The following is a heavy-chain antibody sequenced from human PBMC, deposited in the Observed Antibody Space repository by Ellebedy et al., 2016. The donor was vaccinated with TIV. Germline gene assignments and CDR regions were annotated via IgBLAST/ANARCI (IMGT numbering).Heavy chain of an antibody. V-gene: IGHV4-39*07. CDR1: GGSISSTPYY. Sequence: MPSETLSLTCTVSGGSISSTPYYWDWIRQPPGKGLEWVGNIDSRGNTYYNPSLKSRVTISIDTSKNQFSLKLSSVTAADTAVYYCARDGGRSGDPGDYWGQGILVTVSS. J-gene: IGHJ4*02. D-gene: IGHD2-21*02. CDR3: ARDGGRSGDPGDY. CDR2: IDSRGNT.